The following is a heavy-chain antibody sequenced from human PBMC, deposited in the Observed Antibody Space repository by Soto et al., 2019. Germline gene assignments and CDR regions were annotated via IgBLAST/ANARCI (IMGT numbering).Heavy chain of an antibody. J-gene: IGHJ6*02. CDR1: GFTFSSYA. CDR2: ISYDGSNK. V-gene: IGHV3-30-3*01. CDR3: ARGIRLRGVLGQNYYYGMDV. Sequence: GGSLRLSCAASGFTFSSYAMHWVRQAPGKGLEWVAVISYDGSNKYYADSVKGRFTISRDNSKNTLYLQMNSLRAEDTAVYYCARGIRLRGVLGQNYYYGMDVWGQGTTVTVSS. D-gene: IGHD4-17*01.